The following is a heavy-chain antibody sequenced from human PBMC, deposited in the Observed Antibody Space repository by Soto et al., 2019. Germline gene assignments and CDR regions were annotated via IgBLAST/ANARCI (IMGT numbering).Heavy chain of an antibody. Sequence: GGFLRLFCAASGFTVSSNYMSWVRQAPGKGLEWVSVIYSGGSTYYADSVKGRFTISRDNSKNTLYLQMNSLRAEDTAVYYCARGGYCISTSCQHTLYNWFDPWGQGTLVTVSS. D-gene: IGHD2-2*01. V-gene: IGHV3-53*01. CDR3: ARGGYCISTSCQHTLYNWFDP. J-gene: IGHJ5*02. CDR1: GFTVSSNY. CDR2: IYSGGST.